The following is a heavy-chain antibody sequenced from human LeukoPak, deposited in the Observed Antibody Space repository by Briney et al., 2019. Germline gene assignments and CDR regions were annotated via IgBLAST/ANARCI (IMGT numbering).Heavy chain of an antibody. CDR2: IKSKTDGGTT. CDR1: GFTLRNAW. J-gene: IGHJ4*02. Sequence: PGGSLRLSWAAPGFTLRNAWMSWARQAPGKGLEWVGRIKSKTDGGTTDYAAPVKGRFTISRDDSKNTLYLQMNSLKTEDTAVYYCTTDYGDPFDYWGQGTLVTVSS. V-gene: IGHV3-15*01. CDR3: TTDYGDPFDY. D-gene: IGHD4-17*01.